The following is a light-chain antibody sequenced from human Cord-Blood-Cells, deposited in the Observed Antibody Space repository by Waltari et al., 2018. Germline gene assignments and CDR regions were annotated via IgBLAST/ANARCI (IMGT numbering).Light chain of an antibody. J-gene: IGLJ3*02. CDR3: SSYTSSSTWV. CDR2: EVS. CDR1: SSDVGGYNY. V-gene: IGLV2-14*01. Sequence: QSALTQPASVSGSPGQSITISCTGTSSDVGGYNYVSWYQQHQGKAPKLMIDEVSNRPSGVSNRFSGSKSGNTASLTISGLQAEDEADYYCSSYTSSSTWVFGGGTKLTVL.